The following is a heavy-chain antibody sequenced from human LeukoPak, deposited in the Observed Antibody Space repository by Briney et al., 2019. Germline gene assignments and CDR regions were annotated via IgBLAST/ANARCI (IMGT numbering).Heavy chain of an antibody. J-gene: IGHJ4*02. CDR1: GYTFTGYY. Sequence: GASVKVSCKASGYTFTGYYMHWVRQAPGQGLEWMGWINPHKDNTNYAQKFQDRVTMTTDTSTNTAYMELRALRSDDTAVYYCARDKKFVGWHHGNSVGYWGQGTLVTVSS. CDR2: INPHKDNT. D-gene: IGHD4-23*01. CDR3: ARDKKFVGWHHGNSVGY. V-gene: IGHV1-18*04.